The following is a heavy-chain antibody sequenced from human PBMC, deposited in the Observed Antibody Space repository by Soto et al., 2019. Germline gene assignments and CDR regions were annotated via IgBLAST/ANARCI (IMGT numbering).Heavy chain of an antibody. J-gene: IGHJ4*02. CDR2: ISSRSRSI. Sequence: GGSLRLSCAASGFTFSSYSMHWVRQAPGKGLEWVSSISSRSRSIYYADSQKGRFTISRDNTKNSLYLQMNNLRAEDTAVYYYARDRGGYEGLVPYSSDHWGQGTLVTVSS. V-gene: IGHV3-21*01. CDR1: GFTFSSYS. CDR3: ARDRGGYEGLVPYSSDH. D-gene: IGHD5-12*01.